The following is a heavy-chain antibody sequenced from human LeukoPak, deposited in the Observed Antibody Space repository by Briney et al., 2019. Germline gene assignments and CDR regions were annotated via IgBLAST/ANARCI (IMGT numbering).Heavy chain of an antibody. V-gene: IGHV3-21*04. D-gene: IGHD1-26*01. CDR3: ARNLNSGSFYYFDY. J-gene: IGHJ4*02. Sequence: GGSLRLSCAASGFTFSSYSMNWVRQAPGKGLEWVSSISSSSSYIYYADSVKGRFTISGDNSKNTLSLQMNSLRPEDTALYYCARNLNSGSFYYFDYWGQGTLVTASS. CDR1: GFTFSSYS. CDR2: ISSSSSYI.